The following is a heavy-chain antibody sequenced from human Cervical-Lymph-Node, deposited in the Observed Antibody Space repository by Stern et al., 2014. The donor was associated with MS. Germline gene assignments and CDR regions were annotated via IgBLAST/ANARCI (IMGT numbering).Heavy chain of an antibody. J-gene: IGHJ4*02. D-gene: IGHD5-24*01. V-gene: IGHV3-33*01. CDR1: GFTFSSYG. CDR2: AWYDGSTA. CDR3: ARGHIPYAYNYLFDY. Sequence: AHLVESGGGVVQPGTSLRLSCAASGFTFSSYGMHWVRQAPGKGLEWVALAWYDGSTAYYTNFVEGPFTLSPENFIKNMYFHSNSLTAEDTAVYYCARGHIPYAYNYLFDYWGQGTLVTVSS.